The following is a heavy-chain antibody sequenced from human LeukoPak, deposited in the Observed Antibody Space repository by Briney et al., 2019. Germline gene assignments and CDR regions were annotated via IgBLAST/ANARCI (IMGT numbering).Heavy chain of an antibody. J-gene: IGHJ6*03. Sequence: GGSLRLSCTASGFTFGDYAMSWVRQAPGKGLECVSYISSSGSTIYYADSVKGRFTISRDNAKNSLYLQMNSLRAEDTAVYYCARVWIQLWFADYYYMDVWGKGTTVTISS. CDR2: ISSSGSTI. V-gene: IGHV3-48*03. CDR1: GFTFGDYA. CDR3: ARVWIQLWFADYYYMDV. D-gene: IGHD5-18*01.